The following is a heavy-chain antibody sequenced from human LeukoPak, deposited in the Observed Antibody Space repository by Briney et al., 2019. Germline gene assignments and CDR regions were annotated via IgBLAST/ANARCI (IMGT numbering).Heavy chain of an antibody. CDR2: INQGGIEK. Sequence: GGSLRLSCAASGFTFSNYWMAWVRQAPGKGLEGVANINQGGIEKQYVDSVKGRFTISRDNAKNSLFLQMNSLGGEDTAVYYCARDVTGNLDYWGQGALVTVSS. CDR1: GFTFSNYW. CDR3: ARDVTGNLDY. J-gene: IGHJ4*02. V-gene: IGHV3-7*01. D-gene: IGHD1-1*01.